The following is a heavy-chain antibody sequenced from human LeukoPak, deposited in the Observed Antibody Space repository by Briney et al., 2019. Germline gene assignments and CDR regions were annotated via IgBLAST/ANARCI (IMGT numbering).Heavy chain of an antibody. V-gene: IGHV3-23*01. CDR2: ISGSGGST. Sequence: GGSLRLSCAASGFTFDDYGMSWVRQAPGKGLEWVSAISGSGGSTYYADSVKGRFTISRDNSKNTLYLQMNSLRAEDTAVYYCAKDAWYSGSEVYWGQGTLVTVSS. CDR1: GFTFDDYG. D-gene: IGHD1-26*01. J-gene: IGHJ4*02. CDR3: AKDAWYSGSEVY.